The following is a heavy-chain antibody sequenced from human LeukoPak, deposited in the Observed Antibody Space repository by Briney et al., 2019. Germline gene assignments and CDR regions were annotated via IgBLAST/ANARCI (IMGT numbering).Heavy chain of an antibody. CDR3: TNLNAERPDY. V-gene: IGHV3-23*01. Sequence: GGSLRLSCAASGFTFSSYAMSWVRQAPGKGLDWVSTISGSGDTTYYADSVRGRFTISRDNSKNTLYLQMNSLIAEDTAVYYCTNLNAERPDYWGQGTLVTVSS. CDR1: GFTFSSYA. D-gene: IGHD1-26*01. J-gene: IGHJ4*02. CDR2: ISGSGDTT.